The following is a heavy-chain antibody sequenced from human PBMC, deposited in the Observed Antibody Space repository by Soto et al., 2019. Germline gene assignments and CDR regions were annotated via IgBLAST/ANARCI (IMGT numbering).Heavy chain of an antibody. Sequence: QVHLQQWGAGRLKPSETLSLTCALYGGSLDGYYWSWIRQSPGKGLEWIGEIHHSGSTKYNPSLKSRVSLLVDTSTKQFSLKLTSVTAADRVVYYCARGVDSWSGYLFWGQGTPVTVSS. D-gene: IGHD3-3*01. J-gene: IGHJ4*02. CDR3: ARGVDSWSGYLF. CDR2: IHHSGST. CDR1: GGSLDGYY. V-gene: IGHV4-34*01.